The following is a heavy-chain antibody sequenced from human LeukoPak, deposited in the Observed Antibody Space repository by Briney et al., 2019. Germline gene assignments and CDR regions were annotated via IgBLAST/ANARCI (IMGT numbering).Heavy chain of an antibody. Sequence: SETLSLTCTVSGGFISSSSHYWAWIRQPPGKGLEWIGSIYYSGSTYYSPSLKSRVTISVDTSKNQFSLKLSSVTAADTAVYYCAGEQNSSAGSWGQGTLVTVSS. V-gene: IGHV4-39*07. CDR2: IYYSGST. J-gene: IGHJ5*02. D-gene: IGHD6-6*01. CDR1: GGFISSSSHY. CDR3: AGEQNSSAGS.